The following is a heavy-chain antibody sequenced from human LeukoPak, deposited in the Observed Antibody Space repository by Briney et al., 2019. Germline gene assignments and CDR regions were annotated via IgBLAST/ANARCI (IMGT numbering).Heavy chain of an antibody. CDR3: ARGIRGPDYGDYGHYFDY. CDR1: GGSFSGYY. V-gene: IGHV4-34*01. Sequence: SETLSLTCAVYGGSFSGYYWSWIRQPPGKGLEWSGEINHSGSTNYNPSLKSRVTISVDTSKNQFSLKLSSVTAADTAVYYCARGIRGPDYGDYGHYFDYWGQGTLVTVS. J-gene: IGHJ4*02. CDR2: INHSGST. D-gene: IGHD4-17*01.